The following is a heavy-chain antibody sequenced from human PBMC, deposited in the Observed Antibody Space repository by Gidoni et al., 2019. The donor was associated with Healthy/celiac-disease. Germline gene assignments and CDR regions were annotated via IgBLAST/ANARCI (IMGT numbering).Heavy chain of an antibody. CDR2: IKQDGSEK. Sequence: EVQLVESGGGLVQPGGSLRLSCAASGFTFISYWMSWVRQAPGKGLEWVANIKQDGSEKYYVDSVKGRFTISRDNAKNSLYLQMNSLRAEDTAVYYCARDPSASSPAPPFDYWGQGTLVTVSS. J-gene: IGHJ4*02. D-gene: IGHD2-2*01. CDR3: ARDPSASSPAPPFDY. CDR1: GFTFISYW. V-gene: IGHV3-7*01.